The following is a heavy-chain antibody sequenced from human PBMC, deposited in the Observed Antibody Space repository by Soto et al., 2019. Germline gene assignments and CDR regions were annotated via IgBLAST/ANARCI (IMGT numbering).Heavy chain of an antibody. CDR2: INYRGTT. D-gene: IGHD2-2*01. CDR1: GGSITNGDYY. CDR3: ARDAPGEAPY. Sequence: QVQLQESGPGLVRPSQTLSLTCTVSGGSITNGDYYWNWIRQHAGKGLEWIGYINYRGTTFYNPSLKSRVCISVETSKNQFSLNLSSVTAPDTAMYFCARDAPGEAPYWGQGTLLTVSS. J-gene: IGHJ4*02. V-gene: IGHV4-31*03.